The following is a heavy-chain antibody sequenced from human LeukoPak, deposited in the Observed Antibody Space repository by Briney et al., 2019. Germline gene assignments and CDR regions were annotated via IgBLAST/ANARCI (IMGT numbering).Heavy chain of an antibody. CDR1: GYIFSSYD. CDR3: ARGRWNDVFDY. V-gene: IGHV1-2*02. CDR2: ISPNSGGT. D-gene: IGHD1-1*01. Sequence: ASVKVSCKASGYIFSSYDINWVRQAPGQGLEWMGWISPNSGGTNYAQKFQGRVTMTRDTSISTAYMELSRLRSDDTAVYYCARGRWNDVFDYWGQGTLVTVSS. J-gene: IGHJ4*02.